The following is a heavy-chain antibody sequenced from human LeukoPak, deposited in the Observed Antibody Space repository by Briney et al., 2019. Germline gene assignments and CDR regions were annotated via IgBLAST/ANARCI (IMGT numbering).Heavy chain of an antibody. CDR1: GGSISSGSYY. V-gene: IGHV4-61*02. D-gene: IGHD3-10*01. CDR2: IYTSGST. CDR3: ARVAMVRGVPDY. Sequence: SETLSLTCTVSGGSISSGSYYWSWIRQPAGKGLEWIGRIYTSGSTNYNPSLKSRVTISVDMSKNQFSLKLSSVTAADTAVYYCARVAMVRGVPDYWGQGTLVTVSS. J-gene: IGHJ4*02.